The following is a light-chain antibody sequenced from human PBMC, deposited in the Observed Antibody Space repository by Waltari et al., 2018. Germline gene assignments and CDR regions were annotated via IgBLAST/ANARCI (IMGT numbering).Light chain of an antibody. J-gene: IGLJ3*02. CDR1: SRDVGAYNY. V-gene: IGLV2-11*01. Sequence: QSALTQPRSVSGSPGQSVTISCTGTSRDVGAYNYVSWYKQYPGKAPKRMIYDVTKRPSGVPDRFSGSKSGNTASLTISGLQAEDEADYHCCSSAGSSAVFGGGTKLTVL. CDR2: DVT. CDR3: CSSAGSSAV.